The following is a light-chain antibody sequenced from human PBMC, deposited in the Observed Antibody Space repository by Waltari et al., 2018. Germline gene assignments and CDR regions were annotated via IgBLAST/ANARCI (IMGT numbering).Light chain of an antibody. CDR2: ESA. Sequence: EIVLTQSPATLSLSPGERATLSCRASQNIDYYLAWYQLKPGQAPRLLIYESAIRATGIPARFSGSGSGTDFTLTISRLEAEDFATYYCQQRSNWVLTFGGGTKVELK. CDR1: QNIDYY. J-gene: IGKJ4*01. V-gene: IGKV3-11*01. CDR3: QQRSNWVLT.